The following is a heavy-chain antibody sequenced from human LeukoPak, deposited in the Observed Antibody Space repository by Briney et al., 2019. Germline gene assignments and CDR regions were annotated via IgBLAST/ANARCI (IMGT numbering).Heavy chain of an antibody. CDR3: AREGRAYCGGDCYNFDY. CDR1: GYTFTCYY. D-gene: IGHD2-21*02. Sequence: ASVKVSCKASGYTFTCYYMHWVRQAPGQGLEWMGWINPNSGGTNYAQKFQGWVTMTRDTSISTAYMELSRLRSDDTAVYYCAREGRAYCGGDCYNFDYWGQGTLVTVSP. V-gene: IGHV1-2*04. CDR2: INPNSGGT. J-gene: IGHJ4*02.